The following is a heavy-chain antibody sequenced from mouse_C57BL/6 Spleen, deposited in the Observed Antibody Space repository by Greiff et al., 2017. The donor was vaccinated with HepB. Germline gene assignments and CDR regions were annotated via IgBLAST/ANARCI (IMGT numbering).Heavy chain of an antibody. CDR2: IYPGDGDT. CDR1: GYAFRSYW. CDR3: ARTGGNYPAWFAY. Sequence: VQLQQSGAELVKPGASVKISCKASGYAFRSYWMNWVKQRPGKGLEWIGQIYPGDGDTNYNGKFKGKATLTADKSSSTASMQLSSLSAEDYAVYFCARTGGNYPAWFAYWGQGTLVTVSA. D-gene: IGHD2-1*01. J-gene: IGHJ3*01. V-gene: IGHV1-80*01.